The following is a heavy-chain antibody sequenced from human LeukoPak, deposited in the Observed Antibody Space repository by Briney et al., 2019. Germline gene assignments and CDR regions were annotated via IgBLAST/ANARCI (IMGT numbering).Heavy chain of an antibody. CDR2: ISWNSGSI. D-gene: IGHD6-13*01. V-gene: IGHV3-9*01. Sequence: GRSLRLSCAASGFTFDDYAMHWVRQAPGKGLEWVSGISWNSGSIGYADSVKGRFTISRDNAKNSLYLQVNSLRAEDTALYYCARDSQTAAGTGADPNPFDYWGQGTLVTVSS. J-gene: IGHJ4*02. CDR1: GFTFDDYA. CDR3: ARDSQTAAGTGADPNPFDY.